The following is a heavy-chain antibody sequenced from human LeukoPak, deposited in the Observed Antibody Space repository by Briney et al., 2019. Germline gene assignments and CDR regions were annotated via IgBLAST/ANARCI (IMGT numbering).Heavy chain of an antibody. J-gene: IGHJ2*01. CDR1: GFNFNYYG. V-gene: IGHV3-30*19. CDR2: IDPDGSSN. CDR3: ARGSDTSGNHWFFDV. Sequence: GGSLRLSCATSGFNFNYYGMVWVRQAPGKGLQWVTAIDPDGSSNYDADSVKGRVAVSRDNSKNTLYLQIYALTAVDTAVYYCARGSDTSGNHWFFDVWGRGTPVIVSS. D-gene: IGHD6-25*01.